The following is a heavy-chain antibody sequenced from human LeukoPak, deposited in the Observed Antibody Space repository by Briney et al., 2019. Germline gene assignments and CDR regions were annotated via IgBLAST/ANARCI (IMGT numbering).Heavy chain of an antibody. CDR2: IHYSGST. Sequence: PSETLSLTCTVSGGSVSSGSYYWSWIRQPPGKGLEWIGYIHYSGSTNYNPSLKSRVTISEDTSKNQFSLKLSSVTAADTAVYYCARRHYGSGNIDSWGQGTLVTVSS. V-gene: IGHV4-61*01. CDR3: ARRHYGSGNIDS. CDR1: GGSVSSGSYY. J-gene: IGHJ4*02. D-gene: IGHD3-10*01.